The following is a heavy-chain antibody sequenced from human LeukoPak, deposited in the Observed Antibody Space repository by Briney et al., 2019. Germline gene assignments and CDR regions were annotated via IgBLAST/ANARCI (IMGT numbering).Heavy chain of an antibody. V-gene: IGHV4-59*12. Sequence: PSETLSLTCTVSGGSISSYYWSWIRQPPGKGLEWLGEIFHSGATNYSPSLKSRATISVDKSKNQFSLKLTSVTAADTAVYYCATLGSSPTYFYVGMDVWGQGTAVTVSS. CDR3: ATLGSSPTYFYVGMDV. J-gene: IGHJ6*02. D-gene: IGHD6-13*01. CDR2: IFHSGAT. CDR1: GGSISSYY.